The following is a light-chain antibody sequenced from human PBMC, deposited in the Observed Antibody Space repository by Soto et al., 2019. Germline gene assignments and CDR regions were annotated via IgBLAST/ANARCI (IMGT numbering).Light chain of an antibody. CDR2: DAS. CDR3: QQYNSYSEA. J-gene: IGKJ1*01. CDR1: QSISSW. Sequence: DIQMTQSPSTLSASVGDRVSITCLASQSISSWLAWYQQKTGKAPKLLIYDASSMESGVPSRFSGSGSGTEFTLTISSLQPDDFATYYCQQYNSYSEAFGQGTKVDI. V-gene: IGKV1-5*01.